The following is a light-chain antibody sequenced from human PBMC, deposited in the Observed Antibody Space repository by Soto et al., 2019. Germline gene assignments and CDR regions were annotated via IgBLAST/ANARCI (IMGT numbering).Light chain of an antibody. J-gene: IGKJ1*01. CDR2: DAS. Sequence: EIVLTHSPATLSFSPLEIATLSCSSSQSISSYLAWYQQKPGQAPRLLIYDASNRATGIPARFSGSGSGTEFTLTISSLQPDDFATYYCKQYNSYWKFGQGTKVDIK. CDR3: KQYNSYWK. CDR1: QSISSY. V-gene: IGKV3-11*01.